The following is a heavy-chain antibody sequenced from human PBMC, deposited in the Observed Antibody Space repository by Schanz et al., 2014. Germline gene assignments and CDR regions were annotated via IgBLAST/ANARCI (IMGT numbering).Heavy chain of an antibody. V-gene: IGHV1-2*06. J-gene: IGHJ5*02. CDR2: INPDSGGI. D-gene: IGHD5-12*01. Sequence: QEQLVQSGAEVKEPGASVKVSCKASGYSFIDHYMLWVRQAPGKGLEYMGRINPDSGGIKYAQKFQGRVTMTRQTSITTAYMALSGLTSDDTAVYYCAREKGHGYSGLSWGQGTLLAVSS. CDR1: GYSFIDHY. CDR3: AREKGHGYSGLS.